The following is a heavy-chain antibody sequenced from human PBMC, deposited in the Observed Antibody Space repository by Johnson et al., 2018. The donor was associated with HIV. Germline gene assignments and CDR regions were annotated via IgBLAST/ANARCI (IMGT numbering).Heavy chain of an antibody. J-gene: IGHJ3*02. Sequence: VQLVESGGGLVQPGRSLRLSCAASGFTFDDYAMHWVRQAPGKGLEWVSGISWNSGSIGYADSVKGRFTISRDNAKNSLYLQMNSLRAEDTALYYCALEGSQGAFDIWGQGTMVTVSS. D-gene: IGHD1-26*01. CDR3: ALEGSQGAFDI. V-gene: IGHV3-9*01. CDR2: ISWNSGSI. CDR1: GFTFDDYA.